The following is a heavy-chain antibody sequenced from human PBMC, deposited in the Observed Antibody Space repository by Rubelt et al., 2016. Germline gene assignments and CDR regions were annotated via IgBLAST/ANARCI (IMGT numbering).Heavy chain of an antibody. Sequence: EVQLVESGGGLVQPGGSLRLSCAASGFTFSSYWMHWVRQAQGKGLVWVSRITSDGSSTSYADSGKGRFTISRDNAKNTLYLQMSSLRAEDTSVYYCARSGPDVVVPAAIRVEGDAFDIWGQGTMVTVSS. CDR2: ITSDGSST. CDR3: ARSGPDVVVPAAIRVEGDAFDI. D-gene: IGHD2-2*02. V-gene: IGHV3-74*01. CDR1: GFTFSSYW. J-gene: IGHJ3*02.